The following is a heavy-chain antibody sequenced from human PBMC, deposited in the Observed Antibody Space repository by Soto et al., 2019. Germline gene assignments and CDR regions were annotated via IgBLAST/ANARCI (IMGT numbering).Heavy chain of an antibody. CDR1: GFTFSTYG. CDR3: AKDDTYCSGKNYYYFGMAV. D-gene: IGHD1-26*01. J-gene: IGHJ6*04. V-gene: IGHV3-30*18. Sequence: QVHLVASGGGVVQPGRSLRLSCAASGFTFSTYGMHWVRQAPGKGLEWVSRISSDGSDKYYADSVKGRFTISRDNSKNKLYLQMNSLRPEDTAVYSCAKDDTYCSGKNYYYFGMAVGGKGPRVTVSS. CDR2: ISSDGSDK.